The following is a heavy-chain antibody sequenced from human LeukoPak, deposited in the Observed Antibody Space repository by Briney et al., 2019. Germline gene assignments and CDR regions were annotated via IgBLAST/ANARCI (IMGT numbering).Heavy chain of an antibody. CDR1: GLTVSGNY. J-gene: IGHJ4*02. Sequence: GGSLRLSCAVSGLTVSGNYMTWVRQAPGKGLEWVSAIYSAGRTYFADSVKGRFTVSRDNSKNMLYLQMNSLRAEDRAVYYCASLGYWGQGILVTVSS. CDR3: ASLGY. V-gene: IGHV3-66*02. CDR2: IYSAGRT.